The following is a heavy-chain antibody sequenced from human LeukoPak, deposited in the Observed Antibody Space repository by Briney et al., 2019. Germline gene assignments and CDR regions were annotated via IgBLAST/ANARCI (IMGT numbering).Heavy chain of an antibody. CDR1: GGSFSGYY. J-gene: IGHJ4*02. Sequence: SETLSLTCAVYGGSFSGYYWSWIRQPPGKGLEWIGEINHSGSTNYNPSLKSRVTISVDTSKNQFSLKLSSVTAADTAVYYCARGYGEGSNWYPPGYFDYWGQGTLVTVSS. D-gene: IGHD6-13*01. V-gene: IGHV4-34*01. CDR2: INHSGST. CDR3: ARGYGEGSNWYPPGYFDY.